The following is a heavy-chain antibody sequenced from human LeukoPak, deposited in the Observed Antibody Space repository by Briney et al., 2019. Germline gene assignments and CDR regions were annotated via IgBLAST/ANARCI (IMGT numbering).Heavy chain of an antibody. D-gene: IGHD6-13*01. CDR2: ISGSGGST. J-gene: IGHJ4*02. V-gene: IGHV3-23*01. CDR3: AKTGTPWYYFDY. CDR1: GSTFSSYA. Sequence: GGSLRLSCAASGSTFSSYAMSWVRQAPGKGLEWVSAISGSGGSTYYADSVKGRFTISRDNSKNTLYLQMNSLRAEDTAVYYCAKTGTPWYYFDYWGRGTLVTVSS.